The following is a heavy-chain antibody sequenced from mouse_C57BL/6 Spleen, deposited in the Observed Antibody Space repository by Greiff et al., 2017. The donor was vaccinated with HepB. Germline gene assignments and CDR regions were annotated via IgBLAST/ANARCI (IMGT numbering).Heavy chain of an antibody. D-gene: IGHD1-1*01. J-gene: IGHJ2*01. Sequence: EVMLVESGEGLVKPGGSLKLSCAASGFTFSSYAMSWVRQTPEKRLEWVAYISSGGDYIYYADTVKGRFTISRDNARNTLYLQMSSLKSEDTAMYYCTRGTTVVAHDYWGQGTTLTVSS. CDR2: ISSGGDYI. V-gene: IGHV5-9-1*02. CDR3: TRGTTVVAHDY. CDR1: GFTFSSYA.